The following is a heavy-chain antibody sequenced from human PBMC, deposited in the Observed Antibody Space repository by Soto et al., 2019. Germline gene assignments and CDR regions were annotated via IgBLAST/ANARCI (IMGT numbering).Heavy chain of an antibody. Sequence: QVQLVQSAAEVKKPGASVKVSCKASGYTFTSYDINWVRQATGQGLEWMGWMNPNSGNTGYAQKFQGRVTMTRNTSISTAYMELSSLRSEDTAVYYCARSVEWLASFDYWGQGTLVTVSS. V-gene: IGHV1-8*01. CDR2: MNPNSGNT. J-gene: IGHJ4*02. CDR1: GYTFTSYD. CDR3: ARSVEWLASFDY. D-gene: IGHD6-19*01.